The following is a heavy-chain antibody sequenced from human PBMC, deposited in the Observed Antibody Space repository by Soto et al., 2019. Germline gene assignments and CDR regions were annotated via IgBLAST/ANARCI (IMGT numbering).Heavy chain of an antibody. V-gene: IGHV3-23*01. CDR1: GFTFSSYA. D-gene: IGHD5-12*01. J-gene: IGHJ4*02. Sequence: EVQLLESGGGLVQPGGSLRLSCAASGFTFSSYAMSWVRQAPGKGLEWVSVISKNGGTIYYADSVKGRFTISRDNSKNTLYLQMNSLRAEDTAVYYCAKANGYASWYFDYWGQGTLVTVSS. CDR3: AKANGYASWYFDY. CDR2: ISKNGGTI.